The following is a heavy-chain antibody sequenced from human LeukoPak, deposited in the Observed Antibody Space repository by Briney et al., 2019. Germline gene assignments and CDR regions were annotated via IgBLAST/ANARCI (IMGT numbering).Heavy chain of an antibody. J-gene: IGHJ4*02. D-gene: IGHD6-13*01. CDR3: ARTSNRYSSSWYYFDY. Sequence: ASVKVSCKASGYTFTGYYMHWVRQAPGQGLEWMGWINPNSGGTNYAQKFQGRVTMTRDTYISTAYMELSRLRSDDTAVYYCARTSNRYSSSWYYFDYWGQGTLVTVSS. CDR1: GYTFTGYY. CDR2: INPNSGGT. V-gene: IGHV1-2*02.